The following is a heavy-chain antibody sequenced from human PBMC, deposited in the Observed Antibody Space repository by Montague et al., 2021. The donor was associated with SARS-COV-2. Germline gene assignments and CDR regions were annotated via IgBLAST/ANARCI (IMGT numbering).Heavy chain of an antibody. CDR2: IYTSGST. CDR1: GGSISSGSYY. Sequence: TLSLTCTVSGGSISSGSYYWSWIRQLAGKGLEWIGRIYTSGSTNYNPSLKSRVTISVDTSKNQFSLKLSSVTAADTAVYYCARVGVGTMVRGVIPAYYYYGMDVWGQGTTVTVSS. D-gene: IGHD3-10*01. CDR3: ARVGVGTMVRGVIPAYYYYGMDV. J-gene: IGHJ6*02. V-gene: IGHV4-61*02.